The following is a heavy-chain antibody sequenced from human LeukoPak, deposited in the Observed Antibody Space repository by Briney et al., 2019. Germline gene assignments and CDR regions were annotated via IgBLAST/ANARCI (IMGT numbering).Heavy chain of an antibody. CDR2: IWHDGSNE. V-gene: IGHV3-33*01. J-gene: IGHJ4*02. CDR1: GFTFGIHG. D-gene: IGHD1-1*01. Sequence: VQPGRSLRLSCAASGFTFGIHGMHWVRQAPGKGLVWLAFIWHDGSNEYYEDSVKGRFTISRDNSRNTVYLQMDSLRAEDTAVYYCARNNWNSRTQRWFYFDNWGEGTLVTVSS. CDR3: ARNNWNSRTQRWFYFDN.